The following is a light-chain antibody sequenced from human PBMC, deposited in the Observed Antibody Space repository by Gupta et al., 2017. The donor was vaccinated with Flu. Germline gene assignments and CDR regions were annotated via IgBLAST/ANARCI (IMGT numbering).Light chain of an antibody. CDR3: QQDDTYET. Sequence: DIQMTQSPSTLSASVGDRVTITCRASQSISSWLAWYQQKPGKAPKLLIYKASSLESGVPSRFSGSGSGTEFTLTSSSLQPDDFATYYFQQDDTYETFGQGTXVEIK. V-gene: IGKV1-5*03. J-gene: IGKJ1*01. CDR1: QSISSW. CDR2: KAS.